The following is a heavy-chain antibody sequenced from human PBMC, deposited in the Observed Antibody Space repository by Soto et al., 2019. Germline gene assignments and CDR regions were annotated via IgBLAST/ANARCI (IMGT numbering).Heavy chain of an antibody. V-gene: IGHV4-4*02. J-gene: IGHJ6*02. CDR1: GDSIIGTGW. CDR3: VRNGYYSLDV. CDR2: VYHSVPT. D-gene: IGHD3-22*01. Sequence: QVQLHESGPGLVRPSGTLSLTCAVSGDSIIGTGWWSWVRQSPGKGLDWIGEVYHSVPTNYSPYLKSRVTISVDTSRNQFALNLGSVTAADTAVYYCVRNGYYSLDVWGQWTTVKVSS.